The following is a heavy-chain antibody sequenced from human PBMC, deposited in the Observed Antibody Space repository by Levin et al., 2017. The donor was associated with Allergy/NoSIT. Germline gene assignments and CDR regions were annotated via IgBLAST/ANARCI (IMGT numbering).Heavy chain of an antibody. CDR1: GYTFTSYA. V-gene: IGHV1-3*01. CDR3: ARVNGRSWYFDY. Sequence: ASVKVSCKASGYTFTSYAMHWVRQAPGQRLEWMGWINAGNGNTKYSQKFQGRVTITRDTSASTAYMELSSLRSEDTAVYYCARVNGRSWYFDYWGQGTLVTVSS. D-gene: IGHD2-15*01. J-gene: IGHJ4*02. CDR2: INAGNGNT.